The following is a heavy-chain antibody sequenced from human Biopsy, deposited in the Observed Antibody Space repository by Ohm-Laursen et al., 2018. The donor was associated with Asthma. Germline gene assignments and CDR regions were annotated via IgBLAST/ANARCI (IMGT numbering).Heavy chain of an antibody. CDR2: ISVYNGNT. V-gene: IGHV1-18*01. J-gene: IGHJ6*02. Sequence: GASVTVSCKTSGYTFNRAGITWVRQAPGQGLEWMGWISVYNGNTKVAQKIQDRVTMITDTSTSRAYMELRSLRSDDTAVYFCARAVDYSHYYGIDVWGQGTTVTVS. D-gene: IGHD3-10*01. CDR1: GYTFNRAG. CDR3: ARAVDYSHYYGIDV.